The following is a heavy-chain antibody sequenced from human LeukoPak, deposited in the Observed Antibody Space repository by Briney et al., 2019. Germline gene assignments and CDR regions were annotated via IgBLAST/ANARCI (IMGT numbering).Heavy chain of an antibody. CDR3: ARNAIPYSSSCYFDY. Sequence: ASVKVSCKASGYTFTSYGISWVRQAPGQGLEWMGWSSAYNGNTNYAQKLQGTVTMTTDTSTSTVYMELRRLRSDDTAVYYCARNAIPYSSSCYFDYWGQGTLVTVSS. V-gene: IGHV1-18*01. CDR1: GYTFTSYG. J-gene: IGHJ4*02. D-gene: IGHD6-13*01. CDR2: SSAYNGNT.